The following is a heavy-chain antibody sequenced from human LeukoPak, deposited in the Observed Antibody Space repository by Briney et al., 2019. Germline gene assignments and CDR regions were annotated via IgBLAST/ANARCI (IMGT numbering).Heavy chain of an antibody. V-gene: IGHV1-18*01. CDR2: ISAYNGNT. J-gene: IGHJ5*02. CDR3: ASVIAAIHQNWFDP. D-gene: IGHD6-13*01. CDR1: GYTFTSYG. Sequence: ASVKVSCKASGYTFTSYGISWVRQAPGQGLEWMGWISAYNGNTNYAQKLQGRVTMTTDTSTSTAYMELRSLRSDDTAVYYCASVIAAIHQNWFDPWGQGTLVTVSS.